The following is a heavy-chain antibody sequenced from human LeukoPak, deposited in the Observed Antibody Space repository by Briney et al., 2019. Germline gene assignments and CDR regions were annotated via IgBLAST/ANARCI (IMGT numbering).Heavy chain of an antibody. J-gene: IGHJ6*03. D-gene: IGHD3-9*01. V-gene: IGHV1-69*13. CDR1: GGTFSSYA. CDR3: ARAGDYDILTGYYKGSYYYYMDV. Sequence: ASVKVSCKASGGTFSSYAISWVRQAPGQGLEWMGGIIPIFGTANYAQKFQGRVTITADESTSTAYMELSSLRSEDTAVYYCARAGDYDILTGYYKGSYYYYMDVWGKGTTVTISS. CDR2: IIPIFGTA.